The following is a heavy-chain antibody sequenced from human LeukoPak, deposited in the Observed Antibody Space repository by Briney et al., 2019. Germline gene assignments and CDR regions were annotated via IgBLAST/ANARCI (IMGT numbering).Heavy chain of an antibody. Sequence: SETLSFTCTVSGGSISSHYWSWIRQPPGKGLEWIGYIYYSGSTKHNPSLKSRVTISVDTSNNQFSLKLSFVTAADTAVYYCARLYDSSTYTNWLDPWGQGTLVTVSS. V-gene: IGHV4-59*11. CDR1: GGSISSHY. CDR2: IYYSGST. D-gene: IGHD3-22*01. J-gene: IGHJ5*02. CDR3: ARLYDSSTYTNWLDP.